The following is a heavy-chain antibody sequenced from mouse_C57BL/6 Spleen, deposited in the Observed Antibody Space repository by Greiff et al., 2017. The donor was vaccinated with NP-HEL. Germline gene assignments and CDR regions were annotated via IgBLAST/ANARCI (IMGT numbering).Heavy chain of an antibody. V-gene: IGHV14-4*01. J-gene: IGHJ2*01. CDR1: GFNIKDDY. D-gene: IGHD1-1*01. CDR2: IDPENGDT. CDR3: ARRGFTTVVATGVDY. Sequence: EVQLQQSGAELVRPGASVKLSCTASGFNIKDDYMHWVKQRPEQGLEWIGWIDPENGDTEYASKFQGKATITADTSSNTAYLQLSSLTSEDSAVYYCARRGFTTVVATGVDYWGQGTTLTVSS.